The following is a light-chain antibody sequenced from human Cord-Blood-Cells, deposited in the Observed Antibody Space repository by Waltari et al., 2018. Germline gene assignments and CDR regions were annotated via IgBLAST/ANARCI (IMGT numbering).Light chain of an antibody. CDR3: CSYAGSYTHYV. V-gene: IGLV2-11*01. CDR1: SSDVGGYNY. Sequence: QSALTQPRSVSGSPGQSVTISCTGTSSDVGGYNYVSWYQQHPGKAPNLMIYDVSKRPSGVPVRFSCAKSGNTASLTISGLQAEDEADYYCCSYAGSYTHYVFGTGTKVTVL. CDR2: DVS. J-gene: IGLJ1*01.